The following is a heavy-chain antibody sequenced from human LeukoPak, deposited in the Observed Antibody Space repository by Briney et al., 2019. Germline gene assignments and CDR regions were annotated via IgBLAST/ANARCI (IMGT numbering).Heavy chain of an antibody. CDR3: ARAVGYYDSSGSFDY. Sequence: GGSLRLSCAASGFTFSSYTMNWVRQAPGKGLEWVSYISSSGSTIYYADSVKGRFTISRDNAKNSLYLQMNSLRAEDTAVYYCARAVGYYDSSGSFDYWGQGTLVTVSS. D-gene: IGHD3-22*01. CDR1: GFTFSSYT. J-gene: IGHJ4*02. V-gene: IGHV3-48*04. CDR2: ISSSGSTI.